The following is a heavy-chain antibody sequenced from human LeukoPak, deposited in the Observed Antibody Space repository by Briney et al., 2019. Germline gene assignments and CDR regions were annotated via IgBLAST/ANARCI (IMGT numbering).Heavy chain of an antibody. CDR3: ARENVLRFLEWWSSGDWFDP. Sequence: ASVKVSCKASGYTVTSYYMHWVRQTPGQGLEWMGILNPSGGSSSYAQKFQGRATLTRATSTSTVYMELSSLRSEDTAVYYCARENVLRFLEWWSSGDWFDPWGQGTLVTVSS. J-gene: IGHJ5*02. CDR2: LNPSGGSS. D-gene: IGHD3-3*01. V-gene: IGHV1-46*01. CDR1: GYTVTSYY.